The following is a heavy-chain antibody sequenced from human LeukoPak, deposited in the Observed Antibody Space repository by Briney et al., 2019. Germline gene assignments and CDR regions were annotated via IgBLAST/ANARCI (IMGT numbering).Heavy chain of an antibody. J-gene: IGHJ4*02. V-gene: IGHV1-69*06. CDR2: IIPIFGTA. CDR1: GGTFSSYA. Sequence: GASVKVSCKASGGTFSSYAISWVRQAPGHGLEWMGGIIPIFGTANYAQKFQGRVTITADKSTSTAYMELSSLRSEDTAVYYCARGLGYCSGGSCYANPFDYWGQGTLVTVSS. CDR3: ARGLGYCSGGSCYANPFDY. D-gene: IGHD2-15*01.